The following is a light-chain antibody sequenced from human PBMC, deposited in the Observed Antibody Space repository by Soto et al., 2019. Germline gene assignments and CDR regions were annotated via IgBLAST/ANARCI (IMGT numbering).Light chain of an antibody. CDR2: DAS. CDR1: QSVSSY. CDR3: QQYGSSPIT. Sequence: ELVLTQSPATLSFSPGERATLSCRASQSVSSYLAWYQQKPGQAPRLLIYDASNRATGIPARFSGSGSGTDFTLTISSLEPEDFAVYYCQQYGSSPITFGQGTRLEIK. V-gene: IGKV3-11*01. J-gene: IGKJ5*01.